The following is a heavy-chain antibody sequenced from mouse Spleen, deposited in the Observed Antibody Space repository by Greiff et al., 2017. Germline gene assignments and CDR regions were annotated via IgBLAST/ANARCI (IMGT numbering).Heavy chain of an antibody. CDR2: ISSGGSYT. D-gene: IGHD2-12*01. Sequence: EVQLVESGGGLVKPGGSLKLSCAASGFTFSSYAMSWVRQTPEKRLEWVATISSGGSYTYYPDSVKGRFTISRDNAKNTLYLQMSSLRSEDTAMYYCARPDDGGYWYFDVWGAGTTVTVSS. V-gene: IGHV5-9-3*01. J-gene: IGHJ1*01. CDR3: ARPDDGGYWYFDV. CDR1: GFTFSSYA.